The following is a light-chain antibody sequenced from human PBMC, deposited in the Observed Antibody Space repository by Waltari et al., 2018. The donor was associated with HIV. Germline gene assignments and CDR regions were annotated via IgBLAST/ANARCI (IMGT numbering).Light chain of an antibody. CDR3: QVWDSTSDHVL. Sequence: SSLLTQTPSVSVAPGKTARITCGGNNIARKSVHWYQQNPGQAPLLVIYYDTDRPSGSPERFSGSNSGNTATLTISRVGDGDEADYYCQVWDSTSDHVLFGGGTRLTVL. J-gene: IGLJ2*01. CDR1: NIARKS. V-gene: IGLV3-21*04. CDR2: YDT.